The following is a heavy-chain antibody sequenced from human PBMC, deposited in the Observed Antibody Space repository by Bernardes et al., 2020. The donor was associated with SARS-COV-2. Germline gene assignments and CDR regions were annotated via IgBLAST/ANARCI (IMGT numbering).Heavy chain of an antibody. V-gene: IGHV3-48*01. Sequence: GGSLRLSCAASGFTFSSYSMNWVRQAPGKGLEWVSYISSSSSTIYYADSVKGRFTISRDNAKNSLYLQMNSLRAEDTAVYYCASIRGPFYYYYGMDVWGKRTTVTVSS. CDR2: ISSSSSTI. J-gene: IGHJ6*04. CDR3: ASIRGPFYYYYGMDV. D-gene: IGHD4-17*01. CDR1: GFTFSSYS.